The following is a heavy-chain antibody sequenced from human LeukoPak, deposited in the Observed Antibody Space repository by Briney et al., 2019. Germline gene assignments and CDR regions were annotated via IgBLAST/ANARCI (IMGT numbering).Heavy chain of an antibody. CDR2: ISYDGSNK. D-gene: IGHD6-19*01. V-gene: IGHV3-30*04. J-gene: IGHJ4*02. CDR3: ARESVAGVVLLDY. CDR1: GFTFSSYA. Sequence: GRSLRLSCAASGFTFSSYAMHWVRQAPGRGLEWVAVISYDGSNKSYADSVKGRFTISRDNSKNTLYLQMSSLRAEDTAVYYCARESVAGVVLLDYWGQGTLVTVSS.